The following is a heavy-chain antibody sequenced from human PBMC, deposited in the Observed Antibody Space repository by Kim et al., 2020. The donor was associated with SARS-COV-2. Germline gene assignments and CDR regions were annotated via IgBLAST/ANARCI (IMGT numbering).Heavy chain of an antibody. CDR2: ISGSSNHI. D-gene: IGHD6-25*01. CDR1: GFIFNDFG. CDR3: ARDGYQGRVAARHFQY. Sequence: GGSLRLSCEVSGFIFNDFGINWVRQAPGRGLEWVSFISGSSNHIFYAESVKGRFSIYRDDARNSVYLEMNSLRGEDTAIYYCARDGYQGRVAARHFQYWGQGTQVTVSS. V-gene: IGHV3-21*01. J-gene: IGHJ1*01.